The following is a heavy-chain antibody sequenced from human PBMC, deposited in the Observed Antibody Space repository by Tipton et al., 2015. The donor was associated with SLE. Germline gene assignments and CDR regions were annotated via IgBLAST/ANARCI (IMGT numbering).Heavy chain of an antibody. CDR1: GGSFSGYY. V-gene: IGHV4-34*01. J-gene: IGHJ4*02. CDR3: ARDRSHRARSGIDY. D-gene: IGHD3-10*01. CDR2: IYYSGST. Sequence: GLVKPSETLSLTCAVYGGSFSGYYWSWIRQPPGKGLEWIGSIYYSGSTYYNPSLKSRVTISVDTSKNQFSLKLSSVTAADTAVYYCARDRSHRARSGIDYWGQRTLVTVAS.